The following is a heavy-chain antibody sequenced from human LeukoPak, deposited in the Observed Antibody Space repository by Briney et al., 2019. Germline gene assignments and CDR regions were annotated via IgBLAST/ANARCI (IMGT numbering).Heavy chain of an antibody. CDR1: GYTFTSYG. J-gene: IGHJ4*02. CDR3: ARDYYDSSFDY. V-gene: IGHV1-18*01. D-gene: IGHD3-22*01. CDR2: ISAYNGNT. Sequence: ASVKVSCKASGYTFTSYGISWVRQAPGQGLEWMGWISAYNGNTNYAQKLQGRVTMTTDTSTSTAYMELRRLRSDYTAVYYGARDYYDSSFDYWGQGTLVTVSS.